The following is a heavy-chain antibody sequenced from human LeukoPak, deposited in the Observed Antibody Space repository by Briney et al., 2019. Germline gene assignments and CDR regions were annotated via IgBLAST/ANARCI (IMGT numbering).Heavy chain of an antibody. V-gene: IGHV4-34*01. CDR3: ASLYGDYDDY. Sequence: PSETLSLTCAVYGGSFSGYYWSWIRQPPGKGLEWIGEINHNGGTNYNPSLKSRVTISVDTSKNQFSLKLSSVTAADTAVYYCASLYGDYDDYWGQGTLVTVSS. J-gene: IGHJ4*02. CDR2: INHNGGT. D-gene: IGHD4-17*01. CDR1: GGSFSGYY.